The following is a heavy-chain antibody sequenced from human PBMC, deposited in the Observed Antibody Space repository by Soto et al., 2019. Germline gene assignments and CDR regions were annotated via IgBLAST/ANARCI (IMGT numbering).Heavy chain of an antibody. Sequence: QVQLVQSGAEVKKPGASVKVSCKASGYTFTSYYMHWVRQAPGQGLEWMGIINPSGGSTSYAQKFQGRVTMTRDTSTSTVYMERSSLRSEDTAVYYCARDYDSSGYDDAFDIWGQGTMVTVSS. J-gene: IGHJ3*02. CDR3: ARDYDSSGYDDAFDI. CDR1: GYTFTSYY. V-gene: IGHV1-46*01. D-gene: IGHD3-22*01. CDR2: INPSGGST.